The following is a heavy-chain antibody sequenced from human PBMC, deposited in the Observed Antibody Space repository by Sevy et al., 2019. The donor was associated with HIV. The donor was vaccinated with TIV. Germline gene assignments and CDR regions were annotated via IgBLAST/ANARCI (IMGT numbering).Heavy chain of an antibody. CDR3: TTPPPSPYYDISGYYDFDY. V-gene: IGHV3-15*01. Sequence: GGSLRLSCAASGFTFSNAWMSWVRQAPGKGLEWVGRIKSKTDGGTTDYAAPVKGRFTISRDDSKNTLYLQKNSLKTVDTAVYYCTTPPPSPYYDISGYYDFDYWGQGTLVTVSS. J-gene: IGHJ4*02. CDR1: GFTFSNAW. CDR2: IKSKTDGGTT. D-gene: IGHD3-22*01.